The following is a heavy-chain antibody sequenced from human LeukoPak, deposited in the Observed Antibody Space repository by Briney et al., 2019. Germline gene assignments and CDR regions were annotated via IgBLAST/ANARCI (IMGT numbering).Heavy chain of an antibody. J-gene: IGHJ4*02. D-gene: IGHD6-19*01. CDR3: AIHIAVAGTFDY. V-gene: IGHV4-34*01. CDR1: GGSFSGYY. CDR2: INHSEST. Sequence: PSETLSLTCAVYGGSFSGYYWSWIRQPPGKGLEWIGEINHSESTNYNPSLKSRVTISVDTSKNQFSLKLSSVTAADTAVYYCAIHIAVAGTFDYWGQRTLVTVSS.